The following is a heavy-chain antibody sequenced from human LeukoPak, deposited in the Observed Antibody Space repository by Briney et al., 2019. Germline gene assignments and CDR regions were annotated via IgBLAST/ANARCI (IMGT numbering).Heavy chain of an antibody. Sequence: SETLSLTCAVYGGSFSGYYWSWIRQPPGMGLEWIGEINHSGSTNYNPSLKSRVTISVDTSKNQFSLKLSSVTAADTAVYYCARGTIAAAGTGMFWFDPWGQGTLVTVSS. CDR2: INHSGST. D-gene: IGHD6-13*01. V-gene: IGHV4-34*01. J-gene: IGHJ5*02. CDR1: GGSFSGYY. CDR3: ARGTIAAAGTGMFWFDP.